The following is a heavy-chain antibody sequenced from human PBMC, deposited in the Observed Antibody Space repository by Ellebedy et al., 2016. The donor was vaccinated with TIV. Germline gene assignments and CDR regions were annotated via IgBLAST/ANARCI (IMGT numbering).Heavy chain of an antibody. CDR3: ARGSYWGGSGTEDH. Sequence: GESLKISCAASGFTFSSYSMNWVRQAPGQGLEWVSAISSGNNYIYYADSVKGPFTISRDDANNSLYLHMNSLRAEDTAIYYCARGSYWGGSGTEDHWGQGTLVTVSS. D-gene: IGHD3-10*01. V-gene: IGHV3-21*06. CDR2: ISSGNNYI. J-gene: IGHJ4*02. CDR1: GFTFSSYS.